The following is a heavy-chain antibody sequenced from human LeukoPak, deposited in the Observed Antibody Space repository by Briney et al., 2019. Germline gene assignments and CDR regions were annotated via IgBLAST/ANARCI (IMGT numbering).Heavy chain of an antibody. CDR3: AKVGLEAPFDY. V-gene: IGHV3-74*01. D-gene: IGHD3-3*01. Sequence: QPGGSLRLSCAASGFTFSNYWMHWVRQAPGKGLVWVSRINSDGSATTYADSVKGRFTISRDNSKNTLYLQMNSLRAEDTAVYYCAKVGLEAPFDYWGQGTLVTVSS. J-gene: IGHJ4*02. CDR2: INSDGSAT. CDR1: GFTFSNYW.